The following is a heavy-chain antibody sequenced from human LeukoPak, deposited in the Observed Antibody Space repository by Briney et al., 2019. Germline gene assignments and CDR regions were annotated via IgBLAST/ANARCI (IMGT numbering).Heavy chain of an antibody. J-gene: IGHJ4*02. CDR2: IYYSGST. CDR1: GGSISSYY. V-gene: IGHV4-59*01. Sequence: PSETLSLTCTVSGGSISSYYWSWIRQPPGKGLEWIGYIYYSGSTNYNPSLKSRVTISVDTSKNQFSLKLSSVTAADTAVYYCARQSLSSGYSYYFDYWGQGTLVTVSS. CDR3: ARQSLSSGYSYYFDY. D-gene: IGHD3-22*01.